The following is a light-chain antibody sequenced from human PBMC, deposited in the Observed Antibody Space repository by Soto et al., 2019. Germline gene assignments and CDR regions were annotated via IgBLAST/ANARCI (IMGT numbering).Light chain of an antibody. Sequence: QSALPQPASLSGSPGQSITISCTGTSSDVGSYNLVSWYQQHPGTAPKLMIYEAFKRPSGVSNRFSGSKSGDTASLTISGLQAEDEADYYCCSYAGSTTLYVFGTGTKVTVL. CDR2: EAF. V-gene: IGLV2-23*01. CDR3: CSYAGSTTLYV. CDR1: SSDVGSYNL. J-gene: IGLJ1*01.